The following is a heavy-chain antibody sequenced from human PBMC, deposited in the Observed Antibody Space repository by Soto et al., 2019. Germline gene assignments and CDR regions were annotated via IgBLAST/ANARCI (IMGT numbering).Heavy chain of an antibody. Sequence: GGSLRLSCSASGSTFSSYSMNWVRQAPGKGLEWVSSISSSSSYIYYADSVKGRFTISRDNAKNSLYLQMNSLRAEDTAVYYCASLDSSGYYPFDYWGQGTLVTVSS. V-gene: IGHV3-21*01. J-gene: IGHJ4*02. CDR1: GSTFSSYS. CDR2: ISSSSSYI. CDR3: ASLDSSGYYPFDY. D-gene: IGHD3-22*01.